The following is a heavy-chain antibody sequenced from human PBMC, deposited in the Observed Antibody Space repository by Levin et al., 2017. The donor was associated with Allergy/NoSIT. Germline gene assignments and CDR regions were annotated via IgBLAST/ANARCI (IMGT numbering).Heavy chain of an antibody. CDR3: ARAGRAGGYDSSGYYYVSGAFDS. CDR2: IYTSGST. Sequence: SETLSLTCTVSGGSISSYYWSWIRQPAGKGLEWIGRIYTSGSTNYNPSLKSRVTMSVDTSKNQFSLKLSSVTAADTAVYYCARAGRAGGYDSSGYYYVSGAFDSWGQGTMVTVSS. D-gene: IGHD3-22*01. V-gene: IGHV4-4*07. CDR1: GGSISSYY. J-gene: IGHJ3*02.